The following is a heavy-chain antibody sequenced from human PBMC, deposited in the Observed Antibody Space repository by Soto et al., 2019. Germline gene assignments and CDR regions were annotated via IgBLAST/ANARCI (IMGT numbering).Heavy chain of an antibody. CDR1: GLNFDDFA. CDR3: AKGRYDFWSPYYFDS. V-gene: IGHV3-9*01. CDR2: ITWNSRVL. J-gene: IGHJ4*02. Sequence: ESGGRLVQPGRSLRLSCVGTGLNFDDFAMHWVRQAPGKGLEWVSGITWNSRVLAYADSVKGRFTISRDNARNSLYPQMDSLRDEDTALYYCAKGRYDFWSPYYFDSWGQGTLVTVSS. D-gene: IGHD3-3*01.